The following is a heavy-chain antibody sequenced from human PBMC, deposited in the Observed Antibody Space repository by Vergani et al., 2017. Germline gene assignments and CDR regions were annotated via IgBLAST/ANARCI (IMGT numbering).Heavy chain of an antibody. D-gene: IGHD2-2*01. V-gene: IGHV1-2*02. Sequence: QVQLVQSGAEVKKPGASVKVSCKASGYTFSDQHLHWVRQAPGQGLEWVGWININSGATKLAQKFQGRVTMGTDTSISTGYMGLSSLRSDDTAVYYCARLGSVVVPAARPLDLWGQGTLITVSS. CDR1: GYTFSDQH. CDR2: ININSGAT. J-gene: IGHJ4*02. CDR3: ARLGSVVVPAARPLDL.